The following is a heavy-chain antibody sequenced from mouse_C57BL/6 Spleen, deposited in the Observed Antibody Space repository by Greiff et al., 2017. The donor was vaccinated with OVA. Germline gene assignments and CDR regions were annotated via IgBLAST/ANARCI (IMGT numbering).Heavy chain of an antibody. CDR1: GYTFTTYP. Sequence: VKLVESGAELVKPGASVKMSCKASGYTFTTYPIEWMKQNHGKSLEWIGNFHPYNDDTTYNEKFKGKATLTVEKSSSTVYLELSRLTSDDSAVYYCALAYYGYAMDYWGQGTSVTVSS. CDR3: ALAYYGYAMDY. D-gene: IGHD1-1*01. J-gene: IGHJ4*01. CDR2: FHPYNDDT. V-gene: IGHV1-47*01.